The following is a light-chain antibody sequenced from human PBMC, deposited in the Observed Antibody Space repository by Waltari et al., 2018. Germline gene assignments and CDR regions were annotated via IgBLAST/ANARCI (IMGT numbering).Light chain of an antibody. V-gene: IGLV2-14*01. CDR1: SSDVGASNY. Sequence: QSALTHPASGSGPPGQSLTISCTGTSSDVGASNYFSWYQQHPGQAPKLIIFDLTRRPSGVSPRFSGSLSGNTASLTISGLQAEDEAHYYCSAYTSINTYIFGGGTEVTVL. J-gene: IGLJ1*01. CDR2: DLT. CDR3: SAYTSINTYI.